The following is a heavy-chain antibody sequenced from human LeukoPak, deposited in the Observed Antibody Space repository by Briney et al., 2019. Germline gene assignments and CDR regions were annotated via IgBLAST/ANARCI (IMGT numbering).Heavy chain of an antibody. J-gene: IGHJ5*02. CDR1: GGSISSSGYY. D-gene: IGHD1-26*01. Sequence: PSETLSLTCTVSGGSISSSGYYWGWIRQPPGKGREWISSIYFRGSTYYNSSLKSRVTISVDTSKNQLSLKLSSLTAADTDVYYCARHEYSRSYYGLSWFDPWGQGTLVTVSS. V-gene: IGHV4-39*01. CDR2: IYFRGST. CDR3: ARHEYSRSYYGLSWFDP.